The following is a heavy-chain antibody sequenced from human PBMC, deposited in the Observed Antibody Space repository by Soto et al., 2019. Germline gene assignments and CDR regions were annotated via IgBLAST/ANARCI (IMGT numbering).Heavy chain of an antibody. CDR2: FIPMIGTA. CDR1: GGTFSIYT. D-gene: IGHD2-21*02. Sequence: QVQLVQSGAEVKRPGSSINISCKASGGTFSIYTVSWVRQAPGQGLEWMGRFIPMIGTANYAQNFQGRVTLSADKSATTAYMELISLSPQDTALYYCAGVDVTLAPERRGDFDVWGQGTAVTVSP. J-gene: IGHJ3*01. CDR3: AGVDVTLAPERRGDFDV. V-gene: IGHV1-69*08.